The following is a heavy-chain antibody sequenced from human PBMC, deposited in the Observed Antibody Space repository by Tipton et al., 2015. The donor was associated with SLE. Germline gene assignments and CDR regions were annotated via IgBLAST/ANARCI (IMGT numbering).Heavy chain of an antibody. CDR1: GGSVISSPHH. Sequence: TLSLTCSVSGGSVISSPHHWGWVRQPPGRGLEWIGSAHHSEGSSQTPSLRSRITISVDTSKNQFSLKVTSVTAADTAVYYCARLSAYYRVFDLWGQGTLVTVSS. CDR2: AHHSEGS. CDR3: ARLSAYYRVFDL. D-gene: IGHD3-3*01. V-gene: IGHV4-39*07. J-gene: IGHJ4*02.